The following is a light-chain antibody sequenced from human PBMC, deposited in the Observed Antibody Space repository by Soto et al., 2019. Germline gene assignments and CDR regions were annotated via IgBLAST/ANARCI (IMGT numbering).Light chain of an antibody. CDR1: QSVSSN. CDR2: GAS. CDR3: QQSYSTPLT. V-gene: IGKV3D-15*01. Sequence: EIVMTQSPATLSVSPGERATLSCRASQSVSSNLAWYHQKPGQAPRLLIYGASTRATGIPARFSGSGSGTVFTITISELQSEDFATCYSQQSYSTPLTFGGGTKVEI. J-gene: IGKJ4*01.